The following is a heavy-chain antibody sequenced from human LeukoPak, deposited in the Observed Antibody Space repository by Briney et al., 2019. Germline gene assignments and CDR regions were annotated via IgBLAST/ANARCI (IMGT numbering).Heavy chain of an antibody. CDR1: GFTVTTNY. CDR2: IYSGGST. D-gene: IGHD2-2*02. V-gene: IGHV3-53*01. Sequence: PGGSLRLSCAVSGFTVTTNYMTWVRQASGKGLEWVSVIYSGGSTYYADSVKGRFTISRDNSKNTLYLQMNSLRAEDTALYYCARESKPAAIPDYYYYYYMDVWGKGTTVTVSS. J-gene: IGHJ6*03. CDR3: ARESKPAAIPDYYYYYYMDV.